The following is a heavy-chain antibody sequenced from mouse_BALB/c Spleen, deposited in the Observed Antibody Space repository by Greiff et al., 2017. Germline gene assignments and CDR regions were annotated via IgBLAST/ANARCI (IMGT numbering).Heavy chain of an antibody. V-gene: IGHV3-6*02. D-gene: IGHD2-4*01. CDR3: ASRTMITTGFAY. J-gene: IGHJ3*01. CDR2: ISYDGSN. CDR1: GYSITSGYY. Sequence: VQLKESGPGLVKPSQSLSLTCSVTGYSITSGYYWNWIRQFPGNKLEWMGYISYDGSNNYNPSLKNRISITRDTSKNQFFLKLNSVTTEDTATYYCASRTMITTGFAYWGQGTLVTVSA.